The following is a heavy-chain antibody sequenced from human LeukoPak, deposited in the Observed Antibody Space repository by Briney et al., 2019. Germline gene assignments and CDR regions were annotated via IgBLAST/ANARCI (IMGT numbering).Heavy chain of an antibody. CDR2: IIPIFGTA. J-gene: IGHJ4*02. CDR1: GGTFSSYA. CDR3: ARDGYSYGWQAFFDY. Sequence: SVKVSCKASGGTFSSYAISWVRQAPGRGLEWMGGIIPIFGTANYAQKFQGRVTITADESTSTAYMELSSLRSEDTAVYYCARDGYSYGWQAFFDYWGQGTLVTVSS. V-gene: IGHV1-69*13. D-gene: IGHD5-18*01.